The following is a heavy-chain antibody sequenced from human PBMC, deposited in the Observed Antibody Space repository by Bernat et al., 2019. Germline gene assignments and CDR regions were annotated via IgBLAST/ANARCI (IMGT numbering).Heavy chain of an antibody. D-gene: IGHD2-2*02. J-gene: IGHJ3*02. V-gene: IGHV1-46*01. CDR3: ARSGVVPAAIGRAFDI. CDR2: INPSGGST. CDR1: GYTFTSYY. Sequence: QVQLVQSGAEVKKPGAPVKVSCKASGYTFTSYYMHWVRQAPGQGLEWMGIINPSGGSTSYAQKFQGRVTMTRDTSTSTVYMELSSLRSEDTAVYYCARSGVVPAAIGRAFDIWGQGTIVTVSS.